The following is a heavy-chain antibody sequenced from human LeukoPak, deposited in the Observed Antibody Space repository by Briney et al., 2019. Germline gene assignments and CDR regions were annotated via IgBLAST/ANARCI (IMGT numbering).Heavy chain of an antibody. V-gene: IGHV1-8*01. CDR2: MNPNSGNT. CDR3: ARVYSSSWYAYYYYMDV. CDR1: GYTFTSYD. Sequence: GASVKVSCKASGYTFTSYDINWVRQATGQGLEWMGWMNPNSGNTGYAQKFQGRVTMTRNTSISTAYMELSSLRSEDTAVYYCARVYSSSWYAYYYYMDVWGQGTLVTVSS. D-gene: IGHD6-13*01. J-gene: IGHJ6*03.